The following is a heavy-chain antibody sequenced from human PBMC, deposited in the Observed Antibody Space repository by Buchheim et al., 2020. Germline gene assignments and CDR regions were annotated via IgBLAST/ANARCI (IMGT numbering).Heavy chain of an antibody. D-gene: IGHD3-3*01. CDR1: GFTFSSYW. J-gene: IGHJ6*02. CDR3: ARAMDDFWSGYYLHYYYYGMDV. Sequence: EVQLVESGGGLVQPGGSLRLSCAASGFTFSSYWMHWVRQAPGKGLVWVSRINSDGSSTSYADSVKGRFTISRDNAKNTLYLQMNSLRAEDTAVYYCARAMDDFWSGYYLHYYYYGMDVWGQGTT. V-gene: IGHV3-74*01. CDR2: INSDGSST.